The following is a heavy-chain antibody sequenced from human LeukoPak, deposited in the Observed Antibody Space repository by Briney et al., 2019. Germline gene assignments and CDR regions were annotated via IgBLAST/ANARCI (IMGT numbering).Heavy chain of an antibody. D-gene: IGHD4-17*01. CDR2: IIPILGTA. CDR3: AREGDYGDYGGYY. Sequence: SVKVSCKASGGTFSSYAISWVRQAPGQGLKWMGGIIPILGTANYAQKFQGRVTITADKSTSTAYMELSSLRSEDTAVYYCAREGDYGDYGGYYWGQGTLVTVSS. V-gene: IGHV1-69*06. J-gene: IGHJ4*02. CDR1: GGTFSSYA.